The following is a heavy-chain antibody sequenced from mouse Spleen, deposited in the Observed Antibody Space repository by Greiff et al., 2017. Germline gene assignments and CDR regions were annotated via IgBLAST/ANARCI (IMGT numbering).Heavy chain of an antibody. V-gene: IGHV1-55*01. CDR1: GYTFTSYW. J-gene: IGHJ3*01. CDR3: ARWNYANYGFAY. CDR2: IYPGSGST. D-gene: IGHD2-1*01. Sequence: QVQLQQPGAELVKPGASVKMSCKASGYTFTSYWITWVKQRPGQGLEWIGDIYPGSGSTNYNEKFKSKATLTVDTSSSTAYMQLSSLTSEDSAVYYCARWNYANYGFAYWGQGTLVTVSA.